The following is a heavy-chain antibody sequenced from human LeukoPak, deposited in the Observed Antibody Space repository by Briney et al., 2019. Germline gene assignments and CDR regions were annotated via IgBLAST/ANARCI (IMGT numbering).Heavy chain of an antibody. Sequence: PGGSLRLSCAASGFTFSSYWMHWVRQAPGKGPVWVSRINSDGTGTMYADSVKGRFTISRDNAKNTLYLQMNSLRAEDTAVYYCAKHPTFDIWGQGTMVTVSS. CDR2: INSDGTGT. J-gene: IGHJ3*02. CDR3: AKHPTFDI. V-gene: IGHV3-74*03. CDR1: GFTFSSYW.